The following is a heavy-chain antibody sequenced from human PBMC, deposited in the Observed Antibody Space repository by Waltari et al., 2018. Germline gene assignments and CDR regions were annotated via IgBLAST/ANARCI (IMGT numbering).Heavy chain of an antibody. CDR2: VSAYNGRT. V-gene: IGHV1-18*01. CDR1: GYTFSNYG. CDR3: ARWGTDGSYKLDY. Sequence: QVQLVQSGAEVKKPGASVKVSCKASGYTFSNYGVSWVRQAPGQGLEWMGWVSAYNGRTNYEQKLQGRVTMTTDTSTSTAYMEVRSLRSDDTAVYYCARWGTDGSYKLDYWGQGTLVTVSS. D-gene: IGHD1-26*01. J-gene: IGHJ4*02.